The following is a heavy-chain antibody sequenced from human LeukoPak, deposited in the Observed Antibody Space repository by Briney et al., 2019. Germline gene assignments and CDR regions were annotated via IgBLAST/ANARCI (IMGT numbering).Heavy chain of an antibody. V-gene: IGHV3-64D*09. CDR3: VKAQYDFWSGLDY. CDR1: GFIFSRYE. J-gene: IGHJ4*02. D-gene: IGHD3-3*01. CDR2: ISGNGGST. Sequence: GGSLRLSCAASGFIFSRYEMNWVRQAPGKGLEYVSAISGNGGSTYYADSVKGRFTISRDNSKNTLYLQMSSLRTEDTAIYYCVKAQYDFWSGLDYWGQGTLVTVSS.